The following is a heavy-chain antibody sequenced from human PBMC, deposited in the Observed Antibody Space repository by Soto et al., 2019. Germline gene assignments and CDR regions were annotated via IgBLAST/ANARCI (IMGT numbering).Heavy chain of an antibody. Sequence: QVQLVESGGGLVKPGGSLRLSCAASGFSFSDYYMTWIRQAPGTGLEWLSYISSSGYPIYYADSVKGRFPISRDNAKNSVYLQMNSLRAEDTAVYYCARDNRSFWNDYYSRYDYYGMDVWGQGTTVTVYS. CDR2: ISSSGYPI. V-gene: IGHV3-11*01. D-gene: IGHD3-3*01. CDR1: GFSFSDYY. CDR3: ARDNRSFWNDYYSRYDYYGMDV. J-gene: IGHJ6*02.